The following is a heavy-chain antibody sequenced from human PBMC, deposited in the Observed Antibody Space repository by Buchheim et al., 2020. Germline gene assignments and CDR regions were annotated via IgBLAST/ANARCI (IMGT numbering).Heavy chain of an antibody. D-gene: IGHD3-16*02. CDR1: GFTFSSYG. CDR2: ISYDGSNK. CDR3: AKIPVRAIYDYVWGSYQEYY. J-gene: IGHJ4*02. Sequence: QVQLVESGGGVVQPGRSLRLSCAASGFTFSSYGMHWVRQAPGKGLEWVAVISYDGSNKYYADSVKGRFTISRDNSKNTLYLQMNSLRAEDTAVYYCAKIPVRAIYDYVWGSYQEYYWGQGTL. V-gene: IGHV3-30*18.